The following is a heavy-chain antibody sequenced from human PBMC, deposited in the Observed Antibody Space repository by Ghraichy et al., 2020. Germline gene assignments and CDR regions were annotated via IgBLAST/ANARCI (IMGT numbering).Heavy chain of an antibody. D-gene: IGHD5-24*01. Sequence: SETLSLTCTVSGGSISSSSYYWGWIRQSPGAGLEWIGSIKYTGSTYYSQSLKSRVTISVDSSKNQLSLELTSVTAADTSVYYCAQFPTFWGQGTLVTVSS. CDR1: GGSISSSSYY. J-gene: IGHJ4*02. V-gene: IGHV4-39*01. CDR2: IKYTGST. CDR3: AQFPTF.